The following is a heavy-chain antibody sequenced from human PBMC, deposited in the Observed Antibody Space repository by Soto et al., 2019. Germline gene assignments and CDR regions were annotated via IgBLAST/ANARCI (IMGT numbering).Heavy chain of an antibody. J-gene: IGHJ6*02. CDR3: TRDLSPNYDSTGYLPAYYGMDV. Sequence: EVQLVESGGGLVQPGRSLRLSCTASGFTFGDYAMSWVRQAPGKGLEWVGFIRSKAYGVTTEYAASVKGRFTNSRDASKTIAYMQMNSLKPEDTAVYYCTRDLSPNYDSTGYLPAYYGMDVWGQGTTVTVSS. V-gene: IGHV3-49*04. D-gene: IGHD3-22*01. CDR2: IRSKAYGVTT. CDR1: GFTFGDYA.